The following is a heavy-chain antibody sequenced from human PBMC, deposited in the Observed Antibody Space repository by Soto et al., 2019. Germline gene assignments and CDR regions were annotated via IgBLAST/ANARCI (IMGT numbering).Heavy chain of an antibody. D-gene: IGHD3-22*01. CDR1: GFTFSSYA. CDR2: ISGSGGST. Sequence: PGWSLRLSCAASGFTFSSYAMSWVRQAPGKGLEWGSAISGSGGSTYYADSVKGRFTISRDNSKNTLYLQMNSLRAEDTAVYYCAKRPMIVVVKYDRDNWFDPWGQGTLVTVSS. V-gene: IGHV3-23*01. CDR3: AKRPMIVVVKYDRDNWFDP. J-gene: IGHJ5*02.